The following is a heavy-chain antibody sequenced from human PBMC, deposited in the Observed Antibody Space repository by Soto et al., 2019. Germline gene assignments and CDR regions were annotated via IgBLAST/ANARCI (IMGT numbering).Heavy chain of an antibody. Sequence: EVQLVQSGAEVKKPGESLKISCKGSGYSFSTYWIGWVRPMPGKGLEWVGIIYPGDSDTRYSPSFQGQVTISADKSISTAYLQWSSLKASDTAMYYCASLAPHYDFWTGTLDYWGQGTLVIVSS. V-gene: IGHV5-51*03. D-gene: IGHD3-3*01. CDR1: GYSFSTYW. CDR2: IYPGDSDT. J-gene: IGHJ4*02. CDR3: ASLAPHYDFWTGTLDY.